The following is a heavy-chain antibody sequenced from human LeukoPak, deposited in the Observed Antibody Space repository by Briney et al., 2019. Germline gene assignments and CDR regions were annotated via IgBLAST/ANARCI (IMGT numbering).Heavy chain of an antibody. V-gene: IGHV3-23*01. Sequence: GGSLRPSCAASGFTFSSYAMSWVRQAPGKGLEWVSAISGSGGSTYYADSVKGRFTISRDNSKNTLYLQMNSLRAEDTAVYYCAAAVAGPFDIWGQGTMVTVSS. D-gene: IGHD6-19*01. CDR3: AAAVAGPFDI. J-gene: IGHJ3*02. CDR1: GFTFSSYA. CDR2: ISGSGGST.